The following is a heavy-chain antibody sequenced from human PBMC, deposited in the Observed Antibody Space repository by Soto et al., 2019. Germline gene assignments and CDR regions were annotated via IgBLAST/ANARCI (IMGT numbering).Heavy chain of an antibody. CDR2: IFHDGTA. V-gene: IGHV4-4*02. CDR3: ARLVYDTRLNYMYFDF. D-gene: IGHD3-10*01. CDR1: GVSISSGNW. Sequence: QVKLQESGPGLATPSGTLSLTCAVSGVSISSGNWWTWVRQSPQRGLEYIGEIFHDGTANYYPSFERRVASSVDTSKNQCSLKLTSVTAAGTAIYFCARLVYDTRLNYMYFDFWGQGTLVTVSS. J-gene: IGHJ4*02.